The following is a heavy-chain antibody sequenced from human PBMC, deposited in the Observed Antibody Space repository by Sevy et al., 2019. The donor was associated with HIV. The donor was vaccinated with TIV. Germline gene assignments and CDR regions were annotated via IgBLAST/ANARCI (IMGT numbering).Heavy chain of an antibody. J-gene: IGHJ1*01. CDR3: AKDPYSSGEYFQK. CDR1: GFNFNNYA. CDR2: ISGSGGRT. V-gene: IGHV3-23*01. Sequence: GGSLRLSCKASGFNFNNYAMSWVRQAPGKGLEWVSTISGSGGRTYTAESVRGRLTISRDNSTGTVYLQMNSLRGDDTAIYYCAKDPYSSGEYFQKWGQGARVTVSS. D-gene: IGHD3-22*01.